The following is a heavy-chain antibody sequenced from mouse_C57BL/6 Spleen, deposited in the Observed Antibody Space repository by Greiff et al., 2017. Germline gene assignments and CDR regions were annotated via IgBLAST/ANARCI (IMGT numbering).Heavy chain of an antibody. Sequence: VKLQESGPGLVAPSQSLSITCTVSGFSLTSYGVDWVRQPPGKGLEWLGVIWSGGSTNYNSALMSRLSISKDNSKSQVFLKMNSLQTDDTAMYYCAKRNGSRFYAMDYWGQGTSVTVSS. CDR1: GFSLTSYG. D-gene: IGHD1-1*01. CDR3: AKRNGSRFYAMDY. CDR2: IWSGGST. J-gene: IGHJ4*01. V-gene: IGHV2-9*01.